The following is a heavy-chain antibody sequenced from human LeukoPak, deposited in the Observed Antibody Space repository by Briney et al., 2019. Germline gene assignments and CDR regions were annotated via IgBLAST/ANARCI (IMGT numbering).Heavy chain of an antibody. D-gene: IGHD7-27*01. CDR1: GFTFSSYG. Sequence: GGSLRLSCAASGFTFSSYGMHWVRQAPGKGLEWVAFIRHDGSNKYYADSVKGRFTISRDNSKNTLYLQMNSLRAEDTAVYYCAKDGEGAFDIWGQGTMVTVSS. CDR3: AKDGEGAFDI. V-gene: IGHV3-30*02. CDR2: IRHDGSNK. J-gene: IGHJ3*02.